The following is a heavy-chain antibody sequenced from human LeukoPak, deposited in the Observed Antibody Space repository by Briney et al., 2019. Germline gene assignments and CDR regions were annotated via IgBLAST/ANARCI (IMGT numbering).Heavy chain of an antibody. CDR1: GFTFSSYA. CDR2: ISGSGGST. Sequence: GGSLILSCAASGFTFSSYAMSWVRQAPGKGLEWVSAISGSGGSTYYADSVKGRFTISRDNSKNALYLQMNSLRAEDTAVYYCARDKGELELNYWGQGTLVTVSS. V-gene: IGHV3-23*01. CDR3: ARDKGELELNY. J-gene: IGHJ4*02. D-gene: IGHD1-7*01.